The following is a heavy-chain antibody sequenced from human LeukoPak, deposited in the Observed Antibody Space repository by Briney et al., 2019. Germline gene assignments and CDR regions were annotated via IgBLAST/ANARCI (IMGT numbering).Heavy chain of an antibody. D-gene: IGHD3-22*01. Sequence: GGSLRLSCAASGFTFSSYAMGWVRQAPGKGLEWVSSISGSGGATYYADSVKGRVTISRDNSNNTVFLQMSGLTAEDTAIYYCAKGSAFYYDSSGYSAPFDYWGQGTLVPVSS. V-gene: IGHV3-23*01. J-gene: IGHJ4*02. CDR2: ISGSGGAT. CDR3: AKGSAFYYDSSGYSAPFDY. CDR1: GFTFSSYA.